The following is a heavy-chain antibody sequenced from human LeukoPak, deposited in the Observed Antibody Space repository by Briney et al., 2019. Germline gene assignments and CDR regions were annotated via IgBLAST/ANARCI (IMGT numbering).Heavy chain of an antibody. J-gene: IGHJ6*03. V-gene: IGHV3-30*18. D-gene: IGHD3-3*01. Sequence: PGGSLRLSCAASGFTFSSYGMHWVRQAPGKGLEWVAVISYDGSNKYYADSVKGRFTISRDNSKNTLYLQMNSLRAEDTAVYYCAKDPKYYDFWSGRDSLDRYYYMDVWGKGTAVTVSS. CDR2: ISYDGSNK. CDR3: AKDPKYYDFWSGRDSLDRYYYMDV. CDR1: GFTFSSYG.